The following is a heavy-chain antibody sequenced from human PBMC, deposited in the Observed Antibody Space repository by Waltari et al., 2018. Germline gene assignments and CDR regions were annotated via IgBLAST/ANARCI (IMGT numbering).Heavy chain of an antibody. CDR2: IVTSGIT. CDR3: ARESGDYSPVDN. J-gene: IGHJ4*02. CDR1: GGSIRSYY. D-gene: IGHD4-17*01. V-gene: IGHV4-4*07. Sequence: QVQLQESGPGLVKPLETLSLTCSVSGGSIRSYYWSWIRQPAGKGLEWIGHIVTSGITKYNPSLKSRVTMSVDTSKNQFSRKLTSVTAADTAVYYCARESGDYSPVDNWGQGTLVTVSS.